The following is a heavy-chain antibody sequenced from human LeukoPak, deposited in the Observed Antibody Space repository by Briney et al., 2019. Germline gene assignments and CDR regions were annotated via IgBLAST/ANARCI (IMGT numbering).Heavy chain of an antibody. D-gene: IGHD6-25*01. CDR3: AKRGGLSGCPACSPLAH. J-gene: IGHJ4*02. V-gene: IGHV3-30*02. CDR1: GFTFCHFA. Sequence: GGSLRLSCAASGFTFCHFAMQLVRHAPGNGREWLARINFEGSRKSYADSVKGRFTTPRDNSTNTPSFQLNSLTVADTAVYYCAKRGGLSGCPACSPLAHWGQGIVVTVSS. CDR2: INFEGSRK.